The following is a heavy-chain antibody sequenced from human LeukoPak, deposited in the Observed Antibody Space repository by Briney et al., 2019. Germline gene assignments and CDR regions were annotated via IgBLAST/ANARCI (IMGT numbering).Heavy chain of an antibody. Sequence: ASVKVSCKASGYTFTSYDVNWVRQANGQGLEWMGWMNPNSGNTGYAQKFQGRVTMTRNTSISTAYMELSSLRSEDTAVYYCARGPQVLLWFGATLTYRRDYCFDYWGQGTLVAVSS. J-gene: IGHJ4*02. CDR3: ARGPQVLLWFGATLTYRRDYCFDY. CDR2: MNPNSGNT. D-gene: IGHD3-10*01. CDR1: GYTFTSYD. V-gene: IGHV1-8*01.